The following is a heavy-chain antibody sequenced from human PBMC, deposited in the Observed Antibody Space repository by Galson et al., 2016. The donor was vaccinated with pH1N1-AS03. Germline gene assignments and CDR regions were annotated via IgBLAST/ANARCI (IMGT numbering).Heavy chain of an antibody. Sequence: SLRLSCAASGFSFSNYPMHWVRQAPGKGLEWVAVSWKDGRNEDYADSVKGRFTISRDNSKNTLFLQMNSLRADDMAVYYCAKGSGDWGPGTLVTLSS. D-gene: IGHD1-1*01. J-gene: IGHJ4*02. CDR2: SWKDGRNE. V-gene: IGHV3-33*06. CDR1: GFSFSNYP. CDR3: AKGSGD.